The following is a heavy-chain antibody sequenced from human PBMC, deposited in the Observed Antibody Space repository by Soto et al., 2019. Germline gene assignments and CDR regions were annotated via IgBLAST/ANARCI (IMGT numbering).Heavy chain of an antibody. CDR2: ISSSSSYI. D-gene: IGHD2-21*02. CDR1: GLTFSSYS. V-gene: IGHV3-21*01. J-gene: IGHJ4*02. CDR3: AREALYCGGDCYTPDY. Sequence: GGSLRLSCAASGLTFSSYSMNWVRQAPGKGLEWVSSISSSSSYIYYADSVKGRFTISRDNAKNSLYLQMDSLRAEDTAVYYCAREALYCGGDCYTPDYWGQGTLVTVSS.